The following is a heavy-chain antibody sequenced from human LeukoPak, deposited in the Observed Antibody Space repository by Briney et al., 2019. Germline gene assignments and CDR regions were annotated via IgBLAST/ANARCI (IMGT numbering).Heavy chain of an antibody. D-gene: IGHD5-18*01. CDR1: AGSISSFY. Sequence: SETLSLTCTVSAGSISSFYWSWIRQPPGKGLEWIGYISYSGNTNYNPSLKGRVTISVDTSKNQFSLKLSSVTAADTAVYYCARVGNSGYFNLDYWGQGTLVTVSS. CDR2: ISYSGNT. V-gene: IGHV4-59*01. CDR3: ARVGNSGYFNLDY. J-gene: IGHJ4*02.